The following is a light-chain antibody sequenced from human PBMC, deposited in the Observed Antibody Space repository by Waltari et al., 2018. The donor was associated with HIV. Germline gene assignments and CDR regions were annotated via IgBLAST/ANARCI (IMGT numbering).Light chain of an antibody. CDR3: QAWDSSTGGV. CDR2: QDN. J-gene: IGLJ3*02. CDR1: PSGAKY. V-gene: IGLV3-1*01. Sequence: SSEMTQQPSVSVSPGQTAGTTCSGDPSGAKYASWYQQKPGQSPVLVLYQDNKRPSGIPERFSGSNSGNTATLTISGTQAMDEADYYCQAWDSSTGGVFGGGTKLTVL.